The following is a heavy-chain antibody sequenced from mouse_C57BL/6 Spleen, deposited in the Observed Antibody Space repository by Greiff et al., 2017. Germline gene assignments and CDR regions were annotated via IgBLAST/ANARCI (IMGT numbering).Heavy chain of an antibody. CDR2: ISSGSSTI. D-gene: IGHD2-10*02. Sequence: EVKLVESGGGLVKPGGSLKLSCAASGFTFSDYGMHWVRQAPEKGLEWVAYISSGSSTIYYADTVKGRITISRDNAKNTLFLQMTSLRSEDTAMYYCAPGDSISDDLDYWGQGTTLTVSS. CDR3: APGDSISDDLDY. J-gene: IGHJ2*01. V-gene: IGHV5-17*01. CDR1: GFTFSDYG.